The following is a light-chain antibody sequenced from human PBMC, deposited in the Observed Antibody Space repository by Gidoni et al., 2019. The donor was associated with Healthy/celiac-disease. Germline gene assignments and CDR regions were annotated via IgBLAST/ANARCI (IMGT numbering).Light chain of an antibody. J-gene: IGKJ1*01. CDR3: QQYNNWPPWT. V-gene: IGKV3-15*01. Sequence: EIVLTQSPATLSVSPGERATLSCRASQSVNSNLAWYQQKPGQAPRLLIYGASTRATGIPARFSGSGSGTEFTLTISSLQSVDVAVYYCQQYNNWPPWTFGQGTKVEIK. CDR2: GAS. CDR1: QSVNSN.